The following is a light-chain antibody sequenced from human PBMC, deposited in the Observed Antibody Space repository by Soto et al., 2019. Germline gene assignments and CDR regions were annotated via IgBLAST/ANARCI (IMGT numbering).Light chain of an antibody. CDR1: QDISNY. J-gene: IGKJ4*01. Sequence: DIQMTQSPSSLSASVGDRVTITCQASQDISNYLNWYQQKPGKAPKLLIYDASNLETGVPSRFSGSGSGTHFTFTISSLQPEDIATYYCQQYDNLPLTFGGGTEVEIK. CDR2: DAS. V-gene: IGKV1-33*01. CDR3: QQYDNLPLT.